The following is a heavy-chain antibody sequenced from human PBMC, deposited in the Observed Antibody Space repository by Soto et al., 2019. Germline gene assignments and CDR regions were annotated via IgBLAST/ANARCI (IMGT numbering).Heavy chain of an antibody. CDR2: IYHSGST. Sequence: SETLSLTCAVSGYSIISGYYLVLIRHPPGKVLEWIGSIYHSGSTYYNPSLKSRVTISVDTSKNQFSLKLSSVTAADTAVYYCARDSPGAAAGRPRPYYYYGMDVWGQGTTVTVSS. V-gene: IGHV4-38-2*02. J-gene: IGHJ6*02. D-gene: IGHD6-13*01. CDR3: ARDSPGAAAGRPRPYYYYGMDV. CDR1: GYSIISGYY.